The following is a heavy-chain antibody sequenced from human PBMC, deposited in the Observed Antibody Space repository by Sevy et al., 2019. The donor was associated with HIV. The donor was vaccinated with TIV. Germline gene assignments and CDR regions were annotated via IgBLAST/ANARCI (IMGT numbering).Heavy chain of an antibody. CDR1: GGSFSGYY. Sequence: SETLSLTCAVYGGSFSGYYWNWIRQPPGKGLEWIGEINHSGSTNYNPSLKSRVTISVDTSKNQFSLKLSSVTAADTAVYYCARGRRVWAVAGLRSGWFDPWGQGTLVTVSS. V-gene: IGHV4-34*01. D-gene: IGHD6-19*01. J-gene: IGHJ5*02. CDR2: INHSGST. CDR3: ARGRRVWAVAGLRSGWFDP.